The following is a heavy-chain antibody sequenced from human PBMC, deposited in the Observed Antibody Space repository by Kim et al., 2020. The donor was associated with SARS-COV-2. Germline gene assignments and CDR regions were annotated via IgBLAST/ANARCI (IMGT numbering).Heavy chain of an antibody. J-gene: IGHJ6*02. CDR3: AGGVRGVNYYYGMDV. Sequence: QKVQGRVTITADKSTSTAYMELSSLRSEDTAVYYCAGGVRGVNYYYGMDVWGQGTTVTVSS. V-gene: IGHV1-69*02. D-gene: IGHD3-10*02.